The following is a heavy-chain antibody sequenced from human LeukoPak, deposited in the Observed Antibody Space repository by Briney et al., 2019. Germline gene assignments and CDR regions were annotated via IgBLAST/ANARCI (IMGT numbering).Heavy chain of an antibody. CDR1: LGTFRPYA. CDR3: ARGTAYYYDSGGPPTHGIDV. D-gene: IGHD3-22*01. Sequence: VRSSSAASLGTFRPYAICSVRDAPVHGVLRMWRIIPLLGIANHAQKFQGRVTITADKSTSTAYMELSSLRSEDTAAYYCARGTAYYYDSGGPPTHGIDVWGQGTTVTVSS. V-gene: IGHV1-69*04. CDR2: IIPLLGIA. J-gene: IGHJ6*02.